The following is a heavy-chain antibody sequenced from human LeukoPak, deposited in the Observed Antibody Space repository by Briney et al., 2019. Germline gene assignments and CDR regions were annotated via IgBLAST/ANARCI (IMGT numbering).Heavy chain of an antibody. CDR3: ARDHRPEIQYYMDV. J-gene: IGHJ6*03. CDR1: GFSLSNYG. CDR2: LLYDGNTK. Sequence: GGSLRLSCAASGFSLSNYGMHWVRQAPGKGLEWVAALLYDGNTKHYADSVKGRFTISRDISKNTFYLQMNSLTAEDTAVYYCARDHRPEIQYYMDVWGKGTTVAVSS. D-gene: IGHD1-14*01. V-gene: IGHV3-33*01.